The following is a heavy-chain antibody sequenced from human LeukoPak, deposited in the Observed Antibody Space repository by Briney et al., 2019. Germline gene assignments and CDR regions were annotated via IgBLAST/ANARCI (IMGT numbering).Heavy chain of an antibody. Sequence: VASVTVSCKVSGYTLTELSMHWVRQAPGKGLEWMGGFDPEDGETIYAQKFQGRVTMTEDTSTDTAYMELSSLRSEDTAVYYCATDKGLKLAARPRIDAFDIWGQGTMVTVSS. CDR1: GYTLTELS. J-gene: IGHJ3*02. CDR3: ATDKGLKLAARPRIDAFDI. D-gene: IGHD6-6*01. V-gene: IGHV1-24*01. CDR2: FDPEDGET.